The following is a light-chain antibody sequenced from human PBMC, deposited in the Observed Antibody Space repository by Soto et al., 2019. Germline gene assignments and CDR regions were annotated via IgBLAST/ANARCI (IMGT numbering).Light chain of an antibody. CDR1: SGSVSNSYY. Sequence: QTVVTQEPSFSVSPGGTVTLTCGLSSGSVSNSYYPSWYQQTPRQAPRTPIYSTNTRSSGVPDRFSGSILGNKAALTITGAQADDESDYYCVLFMGGGIWVFGGGTKLTVL. CDR2: STN. V-gene: IGLV8-61*01. J-gene: IGLJ3*02. CDR3: VLFMGGGIWV.